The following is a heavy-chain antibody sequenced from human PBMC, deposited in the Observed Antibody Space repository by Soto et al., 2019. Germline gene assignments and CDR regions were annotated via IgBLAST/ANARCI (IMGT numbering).Heavy chain of an antibody. V-gene: IGHV1-69*02. D-gene: IGHD6-19*01. CDR3: AAVAGTSAVVGYFEY. J-gene: IGHJ4*02. CDR2: IIPALDIE. Sequence: QGLLVQSGAEVKKPGSSVKVSCKASGGTFSSYTLTWLRQAPGQGPEWMGRIIPALDIEDYAQKFQGRVTITADTSTSTAYMELRSLRSDDTAVYYCAAVAGTSAVVGYFEYWGQGTLVTVAS. CDR1: GGTFSSYT.